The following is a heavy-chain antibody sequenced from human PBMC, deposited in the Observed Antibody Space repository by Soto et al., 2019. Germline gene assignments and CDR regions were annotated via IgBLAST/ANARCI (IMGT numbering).Heavy chain of an antibody. D-gene: IGHD2-21*02. V-gene: IGHV1-3*01. CDR2: INAGNGNT. J-gene: IGHJ1*01. CDR3: ARYRYCGGDCLEYFQH. Sequence: QVQLVQSGAEVKKPGASVKVSCKASGYTFTSYAMHWVRQAPGQRLEWMGWINAGNGNTKYSQKFQGRVTITRDTSASTAYMELSSLRSEDTAVYYCARYRYCGGDCLEYFQHWGQGTLVTVSS. CDR1: GYTFTSYA.